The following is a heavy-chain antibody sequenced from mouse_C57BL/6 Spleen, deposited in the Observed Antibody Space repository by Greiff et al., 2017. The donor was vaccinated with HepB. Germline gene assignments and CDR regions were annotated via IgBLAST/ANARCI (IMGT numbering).Heavy chain of an antibody. V-gene: IGHV1-61*01. CDR2: IYPSDSET. CDR3: ARSAGSSYAMDY. J-gene: IGHJ4*01. Sequence: VQLQQLAAELVRSGSSVKLSCKASGYTFTSYWMDWVKQRPGQGLEWIGNIYPSDSETHYNQKFKDKATLTVAKSSSTAYMQLSSLTSEDSAVYYCARSAGSSYAMDYWGQGTSVTVSS. CDR1: GYTFTSYW. D-gene: IGHD1-1*01.